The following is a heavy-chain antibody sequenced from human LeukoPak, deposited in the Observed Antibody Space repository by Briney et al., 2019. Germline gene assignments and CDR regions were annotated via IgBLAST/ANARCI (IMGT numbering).Heavy chain of an antibody. D-gene: IGHD6-13*01. CDR1: GGSISSGSYY. V-gene: IGHV4-61*02. CDR2: IYTSGST. J-gene: IGHJ6*02. CDR3: ARDDPGYSSTKNGMDV. Sequence: SQTLSLTCTVSGGSISSGSYYWSWIRQPAGKGLEWIGRIYTSGSTNYNPSLKSRVTISVDTSKNQFSLKLSSVTAADTAVYYCARDDPGYSSTKNGMDVWSQGTTVTVSS.